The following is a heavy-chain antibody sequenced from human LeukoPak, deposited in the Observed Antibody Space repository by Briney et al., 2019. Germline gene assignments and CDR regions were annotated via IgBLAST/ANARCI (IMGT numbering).Heavy chain of an antibody. D-gene: IGHD2-2*01. CDR2: IYTSGST. V-gene: IGHV4-4*07. Sequence: SETLSLTCTVSGGSISSYYWSWIRQPAGKGLEWIGRIYTSGSTNYNPSLKSRVTMPVDTSKNQFSLKPSSVTAADTAVYYCASARTTAFMDVWGKGTTVTVSS. CDR1: GGSISSYY. CDR3: ASARTTAFMDV. J-gene: IGHJ6*04.